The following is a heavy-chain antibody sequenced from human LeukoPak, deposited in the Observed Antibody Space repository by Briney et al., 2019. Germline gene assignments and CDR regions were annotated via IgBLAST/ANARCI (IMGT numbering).Heavy chain of an antibody. CDR3: ARAPGLLWFGELLSYFDY. J-gene: IGHJ4*02. D-gene: IGHD3-10*01. Sequence: GGSLRLSCAASGFTFSSYWMHWVRHAPGKGLVWVSRINSDGSSTSYADSVKGRFTISRDNAKNSLYLQMNSLRAEDTAVYYCARAPGLLWFGELLSYFDYWGQGTLVTVSS. CDR1: GFTFSSYW. V-gene: IGHV3-74*01. CDR2: INSDGSST.